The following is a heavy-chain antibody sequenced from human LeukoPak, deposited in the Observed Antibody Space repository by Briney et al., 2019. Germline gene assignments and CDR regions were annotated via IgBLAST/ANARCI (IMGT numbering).Heavy chain of an antibody. CDR3: ARRSTVIRGVLEEAFDY. Sequence: GESLKISCKGSGNSFNNHFIGWVRQMTGKGLEWMGIIYPGDSETRYSPSFQGQVTISADESISTVYLQWSSLEASDTAMYYCARRSTVIRGVLEEAFDYWGQGTLVIVSS. CDR1: GNSFNNHF. J-gene: IGHJ4*02. V-gene: IGHV5-51*03. CDR2: IYPGDSET. D-gene: IGHD3-10*01.